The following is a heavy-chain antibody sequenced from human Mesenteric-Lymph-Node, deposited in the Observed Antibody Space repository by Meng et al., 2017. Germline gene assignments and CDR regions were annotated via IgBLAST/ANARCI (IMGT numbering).Heavy chain of an antibody. J-gene: IGHJ4*02. CDR3: ARTTIFGVVMTFDY. Sequence: VQLQEAGPGLVKPSQTLSLTCTVSGCSISSGGYNWSWIRQHPGKGLEWIGYIHDSGSTYYNPSLKSRVTISADTSKNQFSLKLSSVTAADTAVYYCARTTIFGVVMTFDYWGQGTLVTVSS. V-gene: IGHV4-31*03. CDR2: IHDSGST. D-gene: IGHD3-3*01. CDR1: GCSISSGGYN.